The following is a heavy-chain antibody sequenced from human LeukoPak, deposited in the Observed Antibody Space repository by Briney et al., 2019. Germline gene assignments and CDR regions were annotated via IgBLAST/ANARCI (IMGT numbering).Heavy chain of an antibody. V-gene: IGHV1-69*01. Sequence: SVKVSCKASGGTFSSYAISWVRQAPGQGLEWMGGIIPIFGTANYAQKFQGRVTITADESTSTAYMELSSLRSEDTAVYYCARVISGYSYGDPGVGYYYYMDVWGKGTTVTISS. CDR1: GGTFSSYA. J-gene: IGHJ6*03. CDR3: ARVISGYSYGDPGVGYYYYMDV. CDR2: IIPIFGTA. D-gene: IGHD5-18*01.